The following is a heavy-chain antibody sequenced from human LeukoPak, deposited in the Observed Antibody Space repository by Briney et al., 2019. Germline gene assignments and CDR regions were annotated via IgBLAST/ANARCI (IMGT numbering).Heavy chain of an antibody. CDR2: ISWNSGSI. J-gene: IGHJ4*02. CDR3: TRASGYSSGAVDY. CDR1: GFTFDDYA. Sequence: PGRSLRLSCAASGFTFDDYAMDWVRQAPGKGLEWISGISWNSGSIGYADSVKGRFTISRDNGKSTLYLQMNSLRADDMALYYCTRASGYSSGAVDYWGQGTLVTVSS. D-gene: IGHD5-18*01. V-gene: IGHV3-9*03.